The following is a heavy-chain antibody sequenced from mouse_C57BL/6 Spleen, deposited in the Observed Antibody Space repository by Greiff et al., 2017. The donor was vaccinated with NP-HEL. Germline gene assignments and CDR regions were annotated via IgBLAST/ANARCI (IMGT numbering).Heavy chain of an antibody. J-gene: IGHJ3*01. CDR3: ARYNHPAWFAY. Sequence: EVQVVESGGGLVQPGGSLSLSCAASGFTFTDYYMSWVRQPPGKALEWLGFIRNKANGYTTEYSASVKGRFTISRDNSQSILYLQMNALRAEDSATYYCARYNHPAWFAYWGKGTLVTVSA. V-gene: IGHV7-3*01. CDR1: GFTFTDYY. CDR2: IRNKANGYTT.